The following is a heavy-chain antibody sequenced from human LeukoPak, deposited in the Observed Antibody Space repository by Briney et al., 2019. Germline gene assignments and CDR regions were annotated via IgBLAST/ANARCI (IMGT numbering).Heavy chain of an antibody. CDR2: ISGSGGNV. J-gene: IGHJ6*04. D-gene: IGHD3-3*01. CDR1: GFTFSDYA. Sequence: GGSLRLSCAASGFTFSDYAMTWVRQAPGKGREGGSAISGSGGNVYCADSVRGRLIISRDNSKDTLYLQVNSLRAEDTAVYYCAKVVSWSGFPMDVWGKGTTVTVSS. V-gene: IGHV3-23*01. CDR3: AKVVSWSGFPMDV.